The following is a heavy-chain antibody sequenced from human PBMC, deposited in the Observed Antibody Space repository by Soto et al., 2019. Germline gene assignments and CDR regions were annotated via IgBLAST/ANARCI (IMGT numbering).Heavy chain of an antibody. Sequence: PGGSLRLSCAASGFTFSSYAVTWVRQAPGKGLEWVSAISSSGTSTYYADSVKGRFTISRDNSKNTLYLQMNSLRAEDTAVYYCAKPFAGGSSWLVYYYYGMDVWGQGTTVTVSS. V-gene: IGHV3-23*01. CDR3: AKPFAGGSSWLVYYYYGMDV. CDR1: GFTFSSYA. J-gene: IGHJ6*02. D-gene: IGHD6-13*01. CDR2: ISSSGTST.